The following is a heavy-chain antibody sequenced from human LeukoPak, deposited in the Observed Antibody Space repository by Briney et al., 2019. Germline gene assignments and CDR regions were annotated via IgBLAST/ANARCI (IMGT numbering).Heavy chain of an antibody. J-gene: IGHJ4*02. Sequence: SGGSLRLSCAASGFTFSSYSMNWVRQAPGKGLEWVSSISSSTSYIYYADSVKGRFTISKDNAKNSLYLQMNSLRAEDTAVYYCARAGGSTVSHSDYWGQGTLVTVSS. CDR2: ISSSTSYI. CDR1: GFTFSSYS. D-gene: IGHD4-17*01. CDR3: ARAGGSTVSHSDY. V-gene: IGHV3-21*01.